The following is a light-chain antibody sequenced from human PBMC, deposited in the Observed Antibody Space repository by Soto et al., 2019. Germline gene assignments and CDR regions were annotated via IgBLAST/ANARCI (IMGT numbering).Light chain of an antibody. CDR3: QQSYSMPIT. Sequence: DIQMTQSPSSLSASVGDRVTITCRASQRISSSLNWYQQKPGKAPNLLIYAASSLQIGVPSRFSGSGSGTDFILTIRSLQPEDFATYYCQQSYSMPITFGQGTRLEIK. CDR2: AAS. CDR1: QRISSS. V-gene: IGKV1-39*01. J-gene: IGKJ5*01.